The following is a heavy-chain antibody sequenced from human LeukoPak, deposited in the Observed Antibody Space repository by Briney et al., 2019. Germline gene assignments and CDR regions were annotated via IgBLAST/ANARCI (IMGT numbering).Heavy chain of an antibody. D-gene: IGHD4-17*01. CDR1: GFTFSSYW. CDR3: AKVRLYGDYPEIDY. V-gene: IGHV3-74*01. CDR2: INSDGSST. Sequence: GGSLRLSCAASGFTFSSYWMHWVRQAPGKGLVWVSRINSDGSSTSYADSVKGRFTISRDNAKNTLYLQMNSLRAEDTAVYYCAKVRLYGDYPEIDYWGQGTLVAVSS. J-gene: IGHJ4*02.